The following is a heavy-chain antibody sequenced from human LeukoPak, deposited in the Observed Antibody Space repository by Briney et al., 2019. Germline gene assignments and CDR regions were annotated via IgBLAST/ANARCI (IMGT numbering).Heavy chain of an antibody. CDR1: GGSISSGGYY. V-gene: IGHV4-31*03. J-gene: IGHJ4*02. CDR2: IYYSGST. Sequence: PSQTLSLTCTVSGGSISSGGYYWSWIRQHPGKGLEWIGHIYYSGSTYYNPSLKSRVTISVDTSKNQFSLKLSSVTAADTAVYYCARIVLMVYAFDYWGQGTLVTVSS. D-gene: IGHD2-8*01. CDR3: ARIVLMVYAFDY.